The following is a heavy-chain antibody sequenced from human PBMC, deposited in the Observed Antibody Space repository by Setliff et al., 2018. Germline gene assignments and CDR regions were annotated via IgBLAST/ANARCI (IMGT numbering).Heavy chain of an antibody. J-gene: IGHJ6*03. V-gene: IGHV4-61*09. CDR2: IYTSWST. Sequence: SETLSLTCTVSGDSISSRRSYWGWFRQPAGKGLEWIGQIYTSWSTNYNPSLKSRVTISRDTSKNQFSLSLSSVTAADTAVYYCARMSGFQYMDVWGKGTTVTVSS. D-gene: IGHD3-3*01. CDR1: GDSISSRRSY. CDR3: ARMSGFQYMDV.